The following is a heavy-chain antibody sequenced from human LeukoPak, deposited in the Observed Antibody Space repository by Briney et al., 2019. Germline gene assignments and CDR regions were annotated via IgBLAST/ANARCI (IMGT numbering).Heavy chain of an antibody. J-gene: IGHJ4*02. CDR2: FYDTGDT. CDR3: ARSRVGDYFDY. Sequence: SETLSLTCTVSGASISNSKYYWGWIRQTPGKGLDWIGSFYDTGDTFYSPSLKSRLKISVDTSKNQFSLKLSSVTAADTAVYYCARSRVGDYFDYWGQGTLVTVSS. D-gene: IGHD4-17*01. CDR1: GASISNSKYY. V-gene: IGHV4-39*01.